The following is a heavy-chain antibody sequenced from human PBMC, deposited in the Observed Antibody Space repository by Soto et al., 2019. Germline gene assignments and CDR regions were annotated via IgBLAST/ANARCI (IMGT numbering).Heavy chain of an antibody. CDR2: IKSDETTT. D-gene: IGHD4-17*01. CDR3: ARGLYLAYGQDY. CDR1: GFTFTNYW. V-gene: IGHV3-74*01. J-gene: IGHJ4*02. Sequence: EVQLVESGGGLVQPGGSLRLSCAASGFTFTNYWMHWVRQVPGKGPVWVSRIKSDETTTDYADSVKGRFTISRDNAKNTVYLQMSSLRAEATAVYYCARGLYLAYGQDYWGQGILVTVS.